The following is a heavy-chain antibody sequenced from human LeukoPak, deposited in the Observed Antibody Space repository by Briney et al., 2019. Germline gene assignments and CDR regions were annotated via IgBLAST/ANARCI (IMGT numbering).Heavy chain of an antibody. CDR1: GGPFSGYY. D-gene: IGHD6-13*01. CDR2: INHSGST. J-gene: IGHJ5*02. Sequence: SETLSLTCAVYGGPFSGYYWSWIRQPPGKGLEWIGEINHSGSTNYNPSLKSRVTISVDTSKNQFSLKLSSVTAADTAVYYCARARSAAGRWVWFDPWGQGTLVTVSS. V-gene: IGHV4-34*01. CDR3: ARARSAAGRWVWFDP.